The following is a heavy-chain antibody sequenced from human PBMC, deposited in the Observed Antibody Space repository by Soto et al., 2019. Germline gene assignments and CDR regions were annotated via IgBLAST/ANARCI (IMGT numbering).Heavy chain of an antibody. CDR3: ARENYFDY. CDR1: GFTFSSYG. CDR2: ISYDGSNK. J-gene: IGHJ4*02. Sequence: PGGSLRLSCAASGFTFSSYGMHWVRQAPGKGLEWVAVISYDGSNKNYADSVKGRFTISRDNAKNSLYLQMNSLRAEDTAVYYCARENYFDYWGQGTLVTVSS. V-gene: IGHV3-30*03.